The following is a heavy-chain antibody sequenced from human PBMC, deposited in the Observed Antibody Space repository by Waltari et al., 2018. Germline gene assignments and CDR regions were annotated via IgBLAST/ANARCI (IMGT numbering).Heavy chain of an antibody. V-gene: IGHV1-69-2*01. CDR1: GYTFTDYY. CDR3: ATPDCGGDCYGYYFDY. J-gene: IGHJ4*02. CDR2: GGHEDGET. Sequence: EVQLVQSGAEVKKPGATVKISCKASGYTFTDYYMHWVQQAPGKGLEWMGRGGHEDGETIYAEKFQGRVTITADTSTDTAYMELSSLRSEDTAVDYCATPDCGGDCYGYYFDYWGQGTLVTVSS. D-gene: IGHD2-21*01.